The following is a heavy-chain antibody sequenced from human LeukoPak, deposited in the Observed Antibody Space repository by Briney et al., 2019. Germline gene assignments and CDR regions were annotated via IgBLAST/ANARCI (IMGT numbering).Heavy chain of an antibody. CDR1: GYTLTGNY. CDR2: INPNSSAT. CDR3: SRQGTGDDLDY. J-gene: IGHJ4*02. V-gene: IGHV1-2*02. Sequence: SVNLSCKASGYTLTGNYMHCVRQAPEQGLEWMGWINPNSSATFNAQKFQGRVTMTKDTSITTASMKLRRLRSDDTAVYYCSRQGTGDDLDYWGEGDLLSVSS. D-gene: IGHD7-27*01.